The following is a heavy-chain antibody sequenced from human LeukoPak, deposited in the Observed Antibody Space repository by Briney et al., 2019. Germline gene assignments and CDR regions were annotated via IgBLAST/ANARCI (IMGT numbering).Heavy chain of an antibody. CDR3: ARGGSGRTQDDAFDI. J-gene: IGHJ3*02. CDR2: ISSGSGYI. Sequence: GGSLRLSCAASGFTFSAYSVNWVRQAPGKGLEWVSSISSGSGYIYYADSVKGRFTISRDNAKNSLHLQMNSLRAEDTAVYYCARGGSGRTQDDAFDIWGQGTMVTVSS. CDR1: GFTFSAYS. V-gene: IGHV3-21*01. D-gene: IGHD3-10*01.